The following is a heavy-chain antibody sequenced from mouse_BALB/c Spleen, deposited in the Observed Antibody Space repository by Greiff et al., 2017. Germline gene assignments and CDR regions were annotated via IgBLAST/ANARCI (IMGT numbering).Heavy chain of an antibody. CDR2: ISYSGST. D-gene: IGHD2-1*01. V-gene: IGHV3-2*02. CDR3: AREHYGNYVGYFDV. J-gene: IGHJ1*01. CDR1: GYSITSDYA. Sequence: EVKLVESGPGLVKPSQSLSLTCTVTGYSITSDYAWNWIRQFPGNKLEWMGYISYSGSTSYNPSLKSRISITRDTSKNQFFLQLNSVTTEDTATYYCAREHYGNYVGYFDVWGAGTTVTVSS.